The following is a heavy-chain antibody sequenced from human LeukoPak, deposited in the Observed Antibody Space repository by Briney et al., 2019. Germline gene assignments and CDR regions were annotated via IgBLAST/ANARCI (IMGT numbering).Heavy chain of an antibody. CDR1: GYTFTSYD. D-gene: IGHD2-15*01. V-gene: IGHV1-8*01. CDR3: ARGTRGTLGYCSGGSCYSFFY. CDR2: MNPNSGNT. Sequence: ASVKVSCKASGYTFTSYDINWVRQATGQGLEWMGWMNPNSGNTGYAQKFQARVTMTRNTSISTAYMELSGLRSEDTAVYYCARGTRGTLGYCSGGSCYSFFYWGQGTLVTVSS. J-gene: IGHJ4*02.